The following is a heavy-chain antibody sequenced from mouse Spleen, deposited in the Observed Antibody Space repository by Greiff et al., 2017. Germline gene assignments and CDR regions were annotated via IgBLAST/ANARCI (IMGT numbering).Heavy chain of an antibody. CDR1: GYTFTSYW. Sequence: QVQLKQSGAELVKPGASVKLSCKASGYTFTSYWMHWVKQRPGQGLEWIGMIHPNSGSTNYNEKFKSKATLTVDKSSSTAYMQLSSLTSEDSAVYYCARGFYSNFQAWFAYWGQGTLVTVSA. D-gene: IGHD2-5*01. J-gene: IGHJ3*01. CDR3: ARGFYSNFQAWFAY. V-gene: IGHV1-64*01. CDR2: IHPNSGST.